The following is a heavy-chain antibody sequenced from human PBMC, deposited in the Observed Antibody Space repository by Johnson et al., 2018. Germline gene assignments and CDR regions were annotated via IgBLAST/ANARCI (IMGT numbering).Heavy chain of an antibody. CDR1: GFTFGDYA. CDR3: TRARPRYCSGGSCYGYYYYMDV. CDR2: IRSKAYGGTT. V-gene: IGHV3-49*03. Sequence: EVQLVESGGGLVQPGRSLRLSCTASGFTFGDYAMSWFRQAPGKGLEWVGFIRSKAYGGTTEYAASVKGRFTISRDDSKSIAYLQMNSLKTEATAGYYCTRARPRYCSGGSCYGYYYYMDVWGKGTTVTVSS. J-gene: IGHJ6*03. D-gene: IGHD2-15*01.